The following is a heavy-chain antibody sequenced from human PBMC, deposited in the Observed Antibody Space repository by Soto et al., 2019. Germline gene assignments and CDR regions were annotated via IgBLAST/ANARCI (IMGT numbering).Heavy chain of an antibody. Sequence: SDTLSLTCTVSGGSISSGDYYWSWIRQPPGKGLEWIGYIYYSGSTYYNPSLKSRVTISVDTSKNQFSLKLSSVTAADTAVYYCARGSVGSDFWSGYPYYFDYWGQGTLVNVSS. D-gene: IGHD3-3*01. J-gene: IGHJ4*02. CDR2: IYYSGST. V-gene: IGHV4-30-4*02. CDR3: ARGSVGSDFWSGYPYYFDY. CDR1: GGSISSGDYY.